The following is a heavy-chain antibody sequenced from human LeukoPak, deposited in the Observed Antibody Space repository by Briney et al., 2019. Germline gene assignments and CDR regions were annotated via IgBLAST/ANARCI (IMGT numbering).Heavy chain of an antibody. Sequence: GGSLRRSCAASGFTFSSYAMHWVRQAPGKGLEWVAVISYDGSNKYYADSVKGRFTISRDNSKNTLYLQMNSLRAEDTAVYYCARPHGYKGYGAFDYWGQGTLVTVSS. CDR2: ISYDGSNK. D-gene: IGHD4-17*01. CDR3: ARPHGYKGYGAFDY. CDR1: GFTFSSYA. V-gene: IGHV3-30-3*01. J-gene: IGHJ4*02.